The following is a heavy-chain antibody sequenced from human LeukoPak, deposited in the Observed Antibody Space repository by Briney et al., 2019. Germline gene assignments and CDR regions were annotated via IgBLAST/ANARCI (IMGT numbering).Heavy chain of an antibody. CDR3: ATPPHGGNTGGAFDI. D-gene: IGHD4-23*01. J-gene: IGHJ3*02. CDR2: INWNGGST. V-gene: IGHV3-20*04. CDR1: GFTFDDYG. Sequence: PGGSLRLSCVVSGFTFDDYGMSWVRQAPGKGLEWVSGINWNGGSTGYADSVKGRFTISRDNAKNSLYLQMNSLRAEDTALYYCATPPHGGNTGGAFDIWGHGTMVTVSS.